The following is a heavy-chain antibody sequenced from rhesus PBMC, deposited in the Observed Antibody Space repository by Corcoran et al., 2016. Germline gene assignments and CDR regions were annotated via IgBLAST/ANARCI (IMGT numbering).Heavy chain of an antibody. D-gene: IGHD6S26*01. CDR3: ATLSSGWSGGYGLDS. J-gene: IGHJ6*01. Sequence: EVQLVQSGAEVKRPGESLKISCKTSGYSFTSYWISWVRQLPGQGLGWMGAIDPSDSDTRYSPSFQGHVTISADKSISTTYLQWSSLKASDSATYYCATLSSGWSGGYGLDSWGQGVVVTVSS. CDR2: IDPSDSDT. V-gene: IGHV5-2*01. CDR1: GYSFTSYW.